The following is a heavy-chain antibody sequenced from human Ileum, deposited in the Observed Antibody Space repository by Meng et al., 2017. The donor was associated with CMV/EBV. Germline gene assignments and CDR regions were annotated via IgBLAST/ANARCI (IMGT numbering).Heavy chain of an antibody. J-gene: IGHJ4*02. CDR1: GFTFSNSA. V-gene: IGHV3-48*01. D-gene: IGHD3-22*01. CDR2: ISSSGSTI. Sequence: GESLKISCAASGFTFSNSAMSWVRQAPGKGLEWVSYISSSGSTIYYADSVKGRFTISRDDSKNTLFLQMNNLKSEDSAIYYCATAPGYYVSAPFDYWGQGTLVTVSS. CDR3: ATAPGYYVSAPFDY.